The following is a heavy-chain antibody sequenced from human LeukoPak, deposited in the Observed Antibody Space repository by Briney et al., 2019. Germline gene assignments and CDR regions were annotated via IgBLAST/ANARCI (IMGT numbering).Heavy chain of an antibody. D-gene: IGHD3-16*01. CDR3: ARRGEF. V-gene: IGHV4-61*02. Sequence: PSETLSLTCTVSSGSISSGSYYWNWIRQPAGKGLEWIGRIYTSGSTNYNPSLKGRVTISIDTSKNQFSLKLNSVTAADTAVYYCARRGEFWGQGILVTVSS. J-gene: IGHJ4*02. CDR1: SGSISSGSYY. CDR2: IYTSGST.